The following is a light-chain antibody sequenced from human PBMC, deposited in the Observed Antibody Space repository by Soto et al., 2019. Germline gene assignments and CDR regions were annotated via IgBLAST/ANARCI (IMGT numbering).Light chain of an antibody. V-gene: IGKV1-5*03. J-gene: IGKJ4*01. CDR3: QQYNTYLT. Sequence: DIPMTQSPSTLSASVGDRVTITCWASQSISSWLAWYKQKPGQAPKLLIYKASSLESGAPPRFSGSGSGTEFTLTISSLPPDDFATYYCQQYNTYLTFGGGTKVEIK. CDR2: KAS. CDR1: QSISSW.